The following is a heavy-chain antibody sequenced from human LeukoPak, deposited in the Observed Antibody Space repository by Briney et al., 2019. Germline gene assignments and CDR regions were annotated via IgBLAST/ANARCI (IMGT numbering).Heavy chain of an antibody. V-gene: IGHV4-34*01. CDR1: GGSFSGYY. D-gene: IGHD6-19*01. J-gene: IGHJ4*02. CDR2: INHSGST. Sequence: SETLSLTCAVYGGSFSGYYWSWIRQPPGKGLEWIGEINHSGSTNYNPSLKSRVTISVDTSKNQFSLKLSSVTAADTAVYYCARVRYSSGWYAKYLDYWGRGTLVTVSS. CDR3: ARVRYSSGWYAKYLDY.